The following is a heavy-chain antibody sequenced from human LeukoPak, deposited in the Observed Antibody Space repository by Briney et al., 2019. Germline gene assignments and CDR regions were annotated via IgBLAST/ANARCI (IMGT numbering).Heavy chain of an antibody. CDR1: GFTVSNYA. Sequence: GGSLRLSCAASGFTVSNYAMSWVRRAPGKGLEWVSAISASGGRTEYTDSGKGRFTISRDSSKNTLHLQMNSLRVEDTAVYYCANGTYSDHPHYMDVWGKGTTVTVSS. CDR3: ANGTYSDHPHYMDV. D-gene: IGHD4-17*01. V-gene: IGHV3-23*01. J-gene: IGHJ6*03. CDR2: ISASGGRT.